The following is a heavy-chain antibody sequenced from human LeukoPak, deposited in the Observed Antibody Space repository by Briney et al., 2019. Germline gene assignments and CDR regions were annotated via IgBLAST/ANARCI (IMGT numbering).Heavy chain of an antibody. CDR3: ARVTRYCSGGSCYSGWFDP. Sequence: SETLSLTCTVSGVSISSYYWSWIRQPPGKGLEWIGRIYYNGSTNCNASLKSRVTISVDTSKNQFSLKLSSVTAADTAVYYCARVTRYCSGGSCYSGWFDPWGQGTLVTVSS. V-gene: IGHV4-59*01. CDR2: IYYNGST. D-gene: IGHD2-15*01. J-gene: IGHJ5*02. CDR1: GVSISSYY.